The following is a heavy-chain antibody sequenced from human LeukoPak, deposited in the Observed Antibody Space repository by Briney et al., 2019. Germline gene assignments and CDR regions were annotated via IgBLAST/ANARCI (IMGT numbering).Heavy chain of an antibody. Sequence: ASVKVSCTASGYTFTSYYMHWVRQAPGQGLEWMGIINSSGGSTSYAQKFQGRVTMTRDTSTSTVYTELSSLRSEDTAVYYCARERDGLPDYWGQGTLVTVSS. CDR2: INSSGGST. V-gene: IGHV1-46*01. D-gene: IGHD5-24*01. CDR1: GYTFTSYY. CDR3: ARERDGLPDY. J-gene: IGHJ4*02.